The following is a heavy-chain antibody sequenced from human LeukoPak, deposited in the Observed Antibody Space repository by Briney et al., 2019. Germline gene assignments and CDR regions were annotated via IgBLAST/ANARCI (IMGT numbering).Heavy chain of an antibody. CDR3: AKSLGDFWSGYYRDYYMDV. CDR2: IYHSGST. Sequence: SQTLSLTCAVSGGSISSGGYSWSWIRQPPGKGLEWIGYIYHSGSTYYNPSLKSRVTISVDRSKNQFSLKLSSVTAADTAVYYCAKSLGDFWSGYYRDYYMDVWGKGTTVTVSS. CDR1: GGSISSGGYS. V-gene: IGHV4-30-2*01. J-gene: IGHJ6*03. D-gene: IGHD3-3*01.